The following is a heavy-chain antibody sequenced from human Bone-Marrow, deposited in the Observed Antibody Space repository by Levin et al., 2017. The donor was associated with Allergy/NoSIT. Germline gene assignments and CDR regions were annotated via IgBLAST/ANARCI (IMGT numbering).Heavy chain of an antibody. Sequence: GGSLRLSCAASGFNFPTYWMSWVRQAPGKGLEWVANIKKDGSEYYYVESVKGRFTISRDNAKDSLYLQMNSLRAEDTAVYYCARIYCSGGSCYYDYWGQGTLVTVSS. CDR2: IKKDGSEY. CDR3: ARIYCSGGSCYYDY. CDR1: GFNFPTYW. D-gene: IGHD2-15*01. V-gene: IGHV3-7*04. J-gene: IGHJ4*02.